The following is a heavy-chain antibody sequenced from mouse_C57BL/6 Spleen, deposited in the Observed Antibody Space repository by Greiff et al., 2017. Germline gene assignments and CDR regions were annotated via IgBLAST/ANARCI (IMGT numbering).Heavy chain of an antibody. J-gene: IGHJ1*03. CDR2: IYPSDSDT. D-gene: IGHD1-1*01. CDR3: ARNPYYYGSTLWYFAV. CDR1: GYTFTSYW. V-gene: IGHV1-61*01. Sequence: QVQLQQPGAELVRPGSSVKLSCKASGYTFTSYWMDWVKQRPGKGLEWIGNIYPSDSDTHYNQKFKDKATLTVDKSSSKAYMQLSSLTSEYSAVYYCARNPYYYGSTLWYFAVWGTGTTVTVSS.